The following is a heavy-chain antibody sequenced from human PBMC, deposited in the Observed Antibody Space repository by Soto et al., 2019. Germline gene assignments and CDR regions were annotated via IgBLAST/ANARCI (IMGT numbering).Heavy chain of an antibody. D-gene: IGHD4-17*01. Sequence: SETLSLTCTVSGGSISSYYWSWIRQPPGKGLEWIGYISYSEITNYNPSLASRVTISMDTSKKHFSLKLRSVTAADTAVYYCARERDYGGNCFAFDIWGPGTLVTVSS. CDR2: ISYSEIT. CDR3: ARERDYGGNCFAFDI. V-gene: IGHV4-59*01. CDR1: GGSISSYY. J-gene: IGHJ3*02.